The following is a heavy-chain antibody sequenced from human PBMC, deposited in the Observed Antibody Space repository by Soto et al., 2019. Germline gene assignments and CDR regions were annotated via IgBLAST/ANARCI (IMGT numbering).Heavy chain of an antibody. CDR2: ISSSSSYI. CDR3: ARDFIHVGYYSFPWYYGIDV. V-gene: IGHV3-21*01. J-gene: IGHJ6*02. CDR1: GFTFSSYS. D-gene: IGHD3-22*01. Sequence: GGSLRLSCAASGFTFSSYSMNWVRQAPGKGLEWVSSISSSSSYIYYADSVKGRFTISRDNAKNSLYLQMNSLRAEDTAVYYCARDFIHVGYYSFPWYYGIDVWGQGTTVTVSS.